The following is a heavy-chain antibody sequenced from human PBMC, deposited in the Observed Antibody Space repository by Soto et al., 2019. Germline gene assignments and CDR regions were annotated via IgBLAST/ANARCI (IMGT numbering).Heavy chain of an antibody. V-gene: IGHV1-69*13. D-gene: IGHD2-15*01. J-gene: IGHJ4*02. CDR2: IIPIFGTA. Sequence: SVKVSCKAAGCTFSSYALSWVRPAPGQGLEWMGGIIPIFGTANYAQKFQGRVTITADDSTSTAYMELSSLRSEDTAVYYCARGRLAYYSGGRAYRYDYWGQGTLVTVCS. CDR3: ARGRLAYYSGGRAYRYDY. CDR1: GCTFSSYA.